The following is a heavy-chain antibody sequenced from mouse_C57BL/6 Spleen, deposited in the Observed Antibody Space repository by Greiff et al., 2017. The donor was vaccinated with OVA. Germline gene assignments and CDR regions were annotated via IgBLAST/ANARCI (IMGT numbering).Heavy chain of an antibody. CDR3: TRDKNDYAWFAY. V-gene: IGHV5-9-1*02. J-gene: IGHJ3*01. CDR1: GFTFSSYA. CDR2: ISSGGDYI. Sequence: EVKLVESGEGLVKPGGSLKLSCAASGFTFSSYAMSWVRQTPEKRLEWVAYISSGGDYIYYADTVKGRFTISRDNARNTLYLQMSSLKSEDTAMYYCTRDKNDYAWFAYWGKGTLVTVSA. D-gene: IGHD2-4*01.